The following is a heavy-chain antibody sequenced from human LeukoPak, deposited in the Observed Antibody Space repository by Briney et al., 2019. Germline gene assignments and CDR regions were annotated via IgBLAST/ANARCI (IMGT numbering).Heavy chain of an antibody. CDR3: AKTFYSSSWYAPSLDY. V-gene: IGHV3-48*01. J-gene: IGHJ4*02. CDR1: GFTFSRYS. Sequence: GGSLRLSCAASGFTFSRYSMNWARQAPGKGLEWVSYISTSSYTIYYADSVKGRFTISRDNSKNTLYLQMNSLRAEDTALYYCAKTFYSSSWYAPSLDYWGQGTLVTVSS. CDR2: ISTSSYTI. D-gene: IGHD6-13*01.